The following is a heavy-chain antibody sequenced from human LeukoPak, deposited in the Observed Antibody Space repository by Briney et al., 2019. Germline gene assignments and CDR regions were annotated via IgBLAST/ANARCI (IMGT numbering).Heavy chain of an antibody. J-gene: IGHJ4*02. Sequence: SETLSLTCTVSGGSIRSYYWSWIRQPPGKGLEWIGYIYYSGTTNYNPSLKSRVTISVDTSKNQFSLKLTSVTAADTAVYYCARAYSNGWNYFDYWGQGTLVTVSS. CDR1: GGSIRSYY. D-gene: IGHD6-19*01. CDR2: IYYSGTT. V-gene: IGHV4-59*08. CDR3: ARAYSNGWNYFDY.